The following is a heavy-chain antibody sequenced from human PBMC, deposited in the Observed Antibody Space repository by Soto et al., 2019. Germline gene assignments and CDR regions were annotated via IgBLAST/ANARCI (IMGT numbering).Heavy chain of an antibody. V-gene: IGHV3-7*01. CDR1: GFTFSSYW. Sequence: VGSLRLSCAASGFTFSSYWMSWVRQAPGKGLEWVANIKQDGSEKYYVDSVKGRFTISRDNAKNSLYLQMNSLRAEDTAVYYCARVESSTDYYYYYMDVWGKGTTVTVSS. CDR2: IKQDGSEK. J-gene: IGHJ6*03. D-gene: IGHD2-2*01. CDR3: ARVESSTDYYYYYMDV.